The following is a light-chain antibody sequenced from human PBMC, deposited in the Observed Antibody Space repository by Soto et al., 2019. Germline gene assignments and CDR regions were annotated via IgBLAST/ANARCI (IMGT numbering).Light chain of an antibody. CDR1: KGISNA. Sequence: IQRTASPSPLSASIXDTVTVAFRASKGISNAFAXYQKXPXKATXXXFFXASILESGVPSRFSGSGCGTEFTITISRLQSYDVETYYCQQYSSYPTFGQGTKVDIK. V-gene: IGKV1-5*01. CDR3: QQYSSYPT. J-gene: IGKJ1*01. CDR2: XAS.